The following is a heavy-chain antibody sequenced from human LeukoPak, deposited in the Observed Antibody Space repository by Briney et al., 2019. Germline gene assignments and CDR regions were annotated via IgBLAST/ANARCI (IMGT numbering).Heavy chain of an antibody. CDR3: ARADGYMEDAFDI. CDR1: GGSISSGGYS. J-gene: IGHJ3*02. V-gene: IGHV4-30-2*01. D-gene: IGHD5-24*01. Sequence: PSETLSLTCAVSGGSISSGGYSWSWIRQPPGKGLEWIGYIYHSGSTYYNPSLKSRVTISVDRSKNQFSLKLSSVTAADTAVYYCARADGYMEDAFDIWGQGTMVTVSS. CDR2: IYHSGST.